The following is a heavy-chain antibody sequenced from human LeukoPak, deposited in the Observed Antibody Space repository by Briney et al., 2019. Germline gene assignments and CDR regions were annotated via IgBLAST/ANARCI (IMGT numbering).Heavy chain of an antibody. Sequence: SETLSLTCAVYGGSFSGYYWSWIRQPPGKGLEWIGEINHSGRTNYNPSLKSRVTISVDTSKNQFSLKLSSVTAADTAVYYCAGNLLWFGENAFDIWGQGTMVTVSS. CDR3: AGNLLWFGENAFDI. CDR1: GGSFSGYY. J-gene: IGHJ3*02. V-gene: IGHV4-34*01. D-gene: IGHD3-10*01. CDR2: INHSGRT.